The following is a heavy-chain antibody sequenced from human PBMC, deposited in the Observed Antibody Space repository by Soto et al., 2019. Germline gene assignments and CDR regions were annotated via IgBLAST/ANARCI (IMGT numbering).Heavy chain of an antibody. Sequence: PSATLSLTCTVSGGSISSGGYYWSWIRQHPGKGMEWIGYIYYSGSTYYKTYLKSRITISVDTSKNQFSLKLRSVTAANTAENFCARVYCSGGSCYEFDYWGQGTLVTVSS. J-gene: IGHJ4*02. CDR2: IYYSGST. CDR1: GGSISSGGYY. D-gene: IGHD2-15*01. CDR3: ARVYCSGGSCYEFDY. V-gene: IGHV4-31*03.